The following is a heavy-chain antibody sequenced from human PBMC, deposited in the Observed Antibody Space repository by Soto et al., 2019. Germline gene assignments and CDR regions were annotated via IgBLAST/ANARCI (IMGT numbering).Heavy chain of an antibody. CDR2: ISSSSSYI. CDR3: ASCSSDYYGMDV. V-gene: IGHV3-21*01. CDR1: GFTFSSYS. D-gene: IGHD6-13*01. Sequence: GGSLRLSWAAPGFTFSSYSMNWVRQAPGKGLEWVSSISSSSSYIYYAVSVKARLNIHRENAQHALYVQMNSLRVEDTAVYYCASCSSDYYGMDVWGQGTTVTVS. J-gene: IGHJ6*02.